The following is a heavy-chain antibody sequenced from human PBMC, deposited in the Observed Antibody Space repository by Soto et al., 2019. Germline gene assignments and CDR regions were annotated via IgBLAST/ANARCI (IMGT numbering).Heavy chain of an antibody. J-gene: IGHJ3*02. CDR3: TKAYYDLADAFDI. Sequence: EVQLLESGGGLVQPGGSLRLACAASGFTFSSYAMSWVLQAPGKGLEWVSAISGSGGSTYYADSVKGRFTISRDNSKNTLYLQMSSLRAADTAVYYCTKAYYDLADAFDIWGQGTMVTVSS. D-gene: IGHD3-3*01. CDR2: ISGSGGST. CDR1: GFTFSSYA. V-gene: IGHV3-23*01.